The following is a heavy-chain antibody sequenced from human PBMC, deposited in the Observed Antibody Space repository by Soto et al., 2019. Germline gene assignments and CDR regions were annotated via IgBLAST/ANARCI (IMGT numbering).Heavy chain of an antibody. CDR2: INPNSGDT. V-gene: IGHV1-2*02. D-gene: IGHD7-27*01. CDR3: AIEGGRISWGLDY. Sequence: ASVKVSCKASVYTFTGYHMHWVRQAPGQGLAWMGWINPNSGDTKYAQKFQGRVTMTMDTSISTAYMDLSRLRSDDTAVHYSAIEGGRISWGLDYWGQGTMVNVS. J-gene: IGHJ4*02. CDR1: VYTFTGYH.